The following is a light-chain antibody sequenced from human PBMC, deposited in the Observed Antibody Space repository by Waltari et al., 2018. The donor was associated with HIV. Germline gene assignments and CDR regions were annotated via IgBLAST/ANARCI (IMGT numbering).Light chain of an antibody. CDR3: QQCDSIPRT. J-gene: IGKJ1*01. CDR1: QSVQNY. Sequence: DIQMTQSPSSLSASVGDTITLTCRASQSVQNYLNWYQQIPGKAPKLLIYAASTLQSGVPSRFSGSVSGKEFSLTIAGLRPEDFATYFCQQCDSIPRTFGQGTRVEVK. V-gene: IGKV1-39*01. CDR2: AAS.